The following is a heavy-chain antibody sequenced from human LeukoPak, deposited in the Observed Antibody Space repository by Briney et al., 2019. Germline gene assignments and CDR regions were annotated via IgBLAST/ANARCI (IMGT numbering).Heavy chain of an antibody. CDR2: INPNSGGT. CDR3: ARPANAYCYDGSTYYPS. V-gene: IGHV1-2*02. CDR1: GYTFTDYF. J-gene: IGHJ5*02. Sequence: GASVKVSCKASGYTFTDYFLHWVRQAPGQGLEWMGWINPNSGGTKYAQKFQGRVTMTRDTSISTAYMELSRLRFDDTAVYYCARPANAYCYDGSTYYPSWGQGTLVTVSS. D-gene: IGHD3-22*01.